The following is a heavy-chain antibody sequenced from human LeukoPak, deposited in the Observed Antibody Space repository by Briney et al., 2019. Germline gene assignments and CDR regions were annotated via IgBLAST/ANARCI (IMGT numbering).Heavy chain of an antibody. CDR1: GFTFSSYW. J-gene: IGHJ5*02. V-gene: IGHV3-7*01. CDR2: IKQDGSEK. CDR3: ARERGIAEGGNWFDP. Sequence: GGSLRLSCAASGFTFSSYWMSWVRQAPGKGLEWVANIKQDGSEKYYVDSVKGRFTISRDNAKNSLYLQMNSLRAEDTAVYYCARERGIAEGGNWFDPWGQGTLVTVSS. D-gene: IGHD6-13*01.